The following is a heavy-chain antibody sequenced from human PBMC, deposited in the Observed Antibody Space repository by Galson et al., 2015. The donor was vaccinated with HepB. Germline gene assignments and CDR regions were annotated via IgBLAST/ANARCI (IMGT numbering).Heavy chain of an antibody. D-gene: IGHD4-23*01. J-gene: IGHJ4*02. CDR2: ISDGGDTT. V-gene: IGHV3-23*01. CDR3: VKDWRGNTCDATCMGN. CDR1: GFTFITYT. Sequence: SLRLSCAASGFTFITYTMTWVRQAPGKGLEWVSSISDGGDTTYYADSVEGRFTISRDNSKNMVYLQLNSLRVKDTAIYYCVKDWRGNTCDATCMGNWGQGTLVTVSS.